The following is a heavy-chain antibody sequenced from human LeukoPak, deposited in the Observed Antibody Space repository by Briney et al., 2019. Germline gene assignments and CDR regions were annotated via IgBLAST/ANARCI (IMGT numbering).Heavy chain of an antibody. Sequence: VKVSCKASGYTFTGYYIHWVRQAPGQGLEWMRWINGDNGGTRYAEKFQGRVTMTRDTSISTAYMELSRLTSDDTALYYCARGHCTNAVCRTFDYWGQGTLVTVSS. V-gene: IGHV1-2*02. CDR1: GYTFTGYY. CDR3: ARGHCTNAVCRTFDY. D-gene: IGHD2-8*01. J-gene: IGHJ4*02. CDR2: INGDNGGT.